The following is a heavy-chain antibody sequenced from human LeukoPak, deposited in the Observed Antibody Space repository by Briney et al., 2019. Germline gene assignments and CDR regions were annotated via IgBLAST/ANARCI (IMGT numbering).Heavy chain of an antibody. CDR1: GFTFSSYS. CDR2: ITGRGDET. CDR3: AKGAAAGLVDWFDP. D-gene: IGHD6-13*01. Sequence: GGSLRLSCAASGFTFSSYSMNWVRQAPGKGLEWASSITGRGDETFYADSVKGRFSLSRDNSKNMLYLQMYSLGAEDTAIYYCAKGAAAGLVDWFDPWGQGTLVTVSS. J-gene: IGHJ5*02. V-gene: IGHV3-23*01.